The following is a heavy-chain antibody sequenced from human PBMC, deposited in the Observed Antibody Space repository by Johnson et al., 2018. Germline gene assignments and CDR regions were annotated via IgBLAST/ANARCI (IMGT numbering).Heavy chain of an antibody. J-gene: IGHJ3*02. D-gene: IGHD1-26*01. Sequence: QVQLQESGPGLVKPSQTXSLTCTVSGGSISSGSYYWSWIRQPAGKGLEWIGRIYTSGSTNYNPSLTSRVTISVDTSKNQFSLKLSPVPAADTAVYYGARGRRSGSYYGFDAFDIWGQGTMVTVSS. CDR2: IYTSGST. CDR1: GGSISSGSYY. V-gene: IGHV4-61*02. CDR3: ARGRRSGSYYGFDAFDI.